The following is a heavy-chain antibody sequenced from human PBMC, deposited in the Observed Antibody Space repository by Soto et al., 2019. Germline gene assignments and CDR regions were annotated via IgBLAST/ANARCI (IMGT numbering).Heavy chain of an antibody. CDR1: GFTFSNAW. CDR3: TTDRLVGVPAARDYYYGMDV. J-gene: IGHJ6*02. D-gene: IGHD2-2*01. V-gene: IGHV3-15*01. Sequence: GGSLRLSCAASGFTFSNAWMSWVRQAPGKGLEWVGRIKSKTDGGTTDYAAPVKGRFNISRDDSKNTLYLQMNSLKTEDTAVYYCTTDRLVGVPAARDYYYGMDVWGQGTTVTVSS. CDR2: IKSKTDGGTT.